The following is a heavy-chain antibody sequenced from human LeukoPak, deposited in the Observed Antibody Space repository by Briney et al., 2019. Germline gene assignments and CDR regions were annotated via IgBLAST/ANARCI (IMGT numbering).Heavy chain of an antibody. CDR1: GFTFSNYE. CDR2: ITTSGSTK. D-gene: IGHD3-22*01. J-gene: IGHJ2*01. CDR3: ARDPRSDSRIPGRRYFDL. Sequence: GGSLRLPYAASGFTFSNYEMNWVRQAPGKGLEWVSYITTSGSTKYYADSVKGRFTTSRDNAKNSLYLQMNSLSVEDTAVYYGARDPRSDSRIPGRRYFDLWGRGTLVTVSS. V-gene: IGHV3-48*03.